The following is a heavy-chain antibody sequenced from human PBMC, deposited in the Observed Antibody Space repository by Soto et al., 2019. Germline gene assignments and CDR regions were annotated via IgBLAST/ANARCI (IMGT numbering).Heavy chain of an antibody. D-gene: IGHD3-22*01. CDR2: ITSKTGDQ. CDR3: ARVYYYDSSGFLI. V-gene: IGHV3-21*06. Sequence: GGSLRLSCAASGFTFNKYSMNWVRQAPGKGLEWVSSITSKTGDQYYADSVKGRFIISRDNTKNSLSLQVTSLRDEDTAVYYCARVYYYDSSGFLIWGQGTLVTVSS. J-gene: IGHJ4*02. CDR1: GFTFNKYS.